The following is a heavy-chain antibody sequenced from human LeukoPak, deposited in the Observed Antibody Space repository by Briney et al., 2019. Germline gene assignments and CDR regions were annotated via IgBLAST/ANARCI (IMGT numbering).Heavy chain of an antibody. J-gene: IGHJ3*02. D-gene: IGHD5-18*01. CDR2: FNAIDGAM. Sequence: PGGSLRLSCAASGLTFGSYSMNWVRQAPGKGLEWISYFNAIDGAMWYADSVKGRFTISGDNARQSLYLQMDSLRDEDTAVYYCARDVGYAFDIWGQGTRVTVSS. CDR3: ARDVGYAFDI. CDR1: GLTFGSYS. V-gene: IGHV3-48*02.